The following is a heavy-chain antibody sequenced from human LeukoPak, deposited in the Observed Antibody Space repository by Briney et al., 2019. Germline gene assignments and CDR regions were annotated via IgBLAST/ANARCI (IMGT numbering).Heavy chain of an antibody. CDR3: VRCIGGKGGPGIRYFDY. CDR2: SYTGGST. Sequence: PGGSLRLSCAASGFNVSSNYIHWVRQAPGKGLEWISVSYTGGSTYCEESVKGRCTISRGNFTNVFYLQMMSRSAGDTAAYYYVRCIGGKGGPGIRYFDYWGQGTLVT. D-gene: IGHD4-23*01. J-gene: IGHJ4*02. V-gene: IGHV3-53*01. CDR1: GFNVSSNY.